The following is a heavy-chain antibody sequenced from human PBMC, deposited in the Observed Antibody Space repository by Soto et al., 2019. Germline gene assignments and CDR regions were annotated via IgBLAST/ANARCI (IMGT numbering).Heavy chain of an antibody. V-gene: IGHV1-3*01. D-gene: IGHD3-16*01. J-gene: IGHJ6*02. CDR3: AAGVMITTSSRAYYYGMDV. CDR2: INAGNGNT. Sequence: ASVKVSCKASGYTFTSYAMHWVRQAPGQRLEWMGWINAGNGNTKYSQKFQERVTITRDMSTSTAYMELSSLRSEDTAVYYCAAGVMITTSSRAYYYGMDVWGQGTTVTVSS. CDR1: GYTFTSYA.